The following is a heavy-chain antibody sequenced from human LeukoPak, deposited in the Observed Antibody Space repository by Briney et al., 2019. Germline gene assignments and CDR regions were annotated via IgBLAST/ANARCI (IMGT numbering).Heavy chain of an antibody. Sequence: GGTLRLSCAASGFTFSDFYMSWIRQAPGKGLEWVSAISGSGGSTYYADSVKGRFTISRDNSKNTLYLQMNSLRAEDTAVYYCAKAGPDYSNYHYYFDYWGQGTLVTVSS. CDR3: AKAGPDYSNYHYYFDY. CDR2: ISGSGGST. CDR1: GFTFSDFY. J-gene: IGHJ4*02. V-gene: IGHV3-23*01. D-gene: IGHD4-11*01.